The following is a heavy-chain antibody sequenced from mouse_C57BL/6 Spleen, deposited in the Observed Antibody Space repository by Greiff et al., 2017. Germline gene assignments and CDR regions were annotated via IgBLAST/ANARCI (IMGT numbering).Heavy chain of an antibody. CDR2: IDPANGNT. CDR1: GFNIKNTY. Sequence: VHVKQSVAELVRPGASVKLSCTASGFNIKNTYMHWVKQRPEQGLEWIGRIDPANGNTKYAPQFQGKATITADTSSNTAYLQLSSLTSEDTAIYYCASLSSGYGWSYFDYWGQGTTLTVSS. J-gene: IGHJ2*01. V-gene: IGHV14-3*01. D-gene: IGHD3-2*02. CDR3: ASLSSGYGWSYFDY.